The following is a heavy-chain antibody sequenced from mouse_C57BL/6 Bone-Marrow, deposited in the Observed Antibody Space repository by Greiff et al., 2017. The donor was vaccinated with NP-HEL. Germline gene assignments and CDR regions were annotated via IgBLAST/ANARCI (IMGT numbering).Heavy chain of an antibody. CDR2: IYPRDGST. D-gene: IGHD1-1*01. CDR1: GYTFPSYD. CDR3: AKTSSRVFDY. V-gene: IGHV1-85*01. Sequence: QVQLQQSGPELVKPGASVKLSCKASGYTFPSYDINWVKQRPGQGLEWIGWIYPRDGSTKYNEKFKGKATLTVDTSSSTAYMDLHSQTSEDSAVYCCAKTSSRVFDYWGQGTTLTVSS. J-gene: IGHJ2*01.